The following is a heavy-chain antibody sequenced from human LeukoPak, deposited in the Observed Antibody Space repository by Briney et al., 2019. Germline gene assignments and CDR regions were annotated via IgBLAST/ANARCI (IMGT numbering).Heavy chain of an antibody. V-gene: IGHV3-66*02. Sequence: GGSLRLSCAASGFTVSSNYMSWVRQGPGKGLECVSVISNDGDTYYADSVKGRFTISRDNSKNTLYLQMNSLRAADTAVYYCARDKGTSYLSSFDYWGQGTLVTVSS. J-gene: IGHJ4*02. CDR1: GFTVSSNY. CDR2: ISNDGDT. CDR3: ARDKGTSYLSSFDY. D-gene: IGHD6-6*01.